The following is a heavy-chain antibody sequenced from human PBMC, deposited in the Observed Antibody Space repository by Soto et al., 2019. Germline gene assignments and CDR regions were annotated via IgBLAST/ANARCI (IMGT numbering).Heavy chain of an antibody. Sequence: GGSLRLSCAASGFTFSSYAMHWVRQAPGTGLEWVAVISYEGSNKYYADSVKGRFTISRDNSKNTLYLQMNSLRAEDTAVYYCAKERATTTAFDYWGQGALVTVSS. V-gene: IGHV3-30-3*01. J-gene: IGHJ4*02. CDR2: ISYEGSNK. CDR1: GFTFSSYA. CDR3: AKERATTTAFDY. D-gene: IGHD4-17*01.